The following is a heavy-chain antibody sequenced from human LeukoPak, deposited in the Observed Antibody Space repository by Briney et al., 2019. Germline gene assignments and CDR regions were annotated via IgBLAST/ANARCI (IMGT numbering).Heavy chain of an antibody. J-gene: IGHJ6*02. CDR2: ISGSGGST. CDR1: GFTFSSYA. CDR3: AKDRRSSGWGSGMDV. V-gene: IGHV3-23*01. Sequence: GGSLRLSCAASGFTFSSYAMSWVRQAPGKGLEWVSAISGSGGSTYYADSVKGRFTISRDNSKNTLYLQMNSLRAEDTAVYYCAKDRRSSGWGSGMDVWGQGTTVTVSS. D-gene: IGHD6-19*01.